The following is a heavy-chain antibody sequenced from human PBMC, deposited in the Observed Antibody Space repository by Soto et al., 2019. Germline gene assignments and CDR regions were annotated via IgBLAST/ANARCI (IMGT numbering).Heavy chain of an antibody. J-gene: IGHJ6*02. D-gene: IGHD2-15*01. CDR1: GFTFGDYA. CDR3: TRDRLTVSWLLASYYYYYGMDV. CDR2: IRSKAYGGTT. V-gene: IGHV3-49*03. Sequence: PGGSLRLSCTASGFTFGDYAMSWFRQAPGKGLEWVGFIRSKAYGGTTEYAASVKGRFTISRDDSKSIAYLQMNSLKTEDTAVYYCTRDRLTVSWLLASYYYYYGMDVWGQGTTVTVSS.